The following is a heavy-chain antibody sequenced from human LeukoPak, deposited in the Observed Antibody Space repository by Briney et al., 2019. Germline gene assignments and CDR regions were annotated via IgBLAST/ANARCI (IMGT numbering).Heavy chain of an antibody. J-gene: IGHJ4*02. V-gene: IGHV3-21*01. CDR3: ARAIYPYQLLYTDY. CDR2: ISSSSSYI. D-gene: IGHD2-2*01. CDR1: GFTFSSYS. Sequence: GGSLRLSCAASGFTFSSYSVNWVRQAPGKGLEWVSSISSSSSYIYYADSVKGRFTISRDNAKNSLYLQMNSLRAEDTAVYYCARAIYPYQLLYTDYWGQGTLVTVSS.